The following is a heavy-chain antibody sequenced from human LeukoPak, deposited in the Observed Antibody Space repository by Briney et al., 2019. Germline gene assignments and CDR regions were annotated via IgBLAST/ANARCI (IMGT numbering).Heavy chain of an antibody. CDR2: FDPEDGET. CDR1: GYTLTDLS. D-gene: IGHD3-22*01. V-gene: IGHV1-24*01. J-gene: IGHJ3*02. CDR3: ARDSPTSSYYDSSGYYHVRDAFDI. Sequence: ASVKVSCKVSGYTLTDLSMHWVRQAPGKGLEWMGGFDPEDGETIYAQKFQGRVTITADKSTSTAYMELSSLRSEDTAVYYCARDSPTSSYYDSSGYYHVRDAFDIWGQGTMVTVSS.